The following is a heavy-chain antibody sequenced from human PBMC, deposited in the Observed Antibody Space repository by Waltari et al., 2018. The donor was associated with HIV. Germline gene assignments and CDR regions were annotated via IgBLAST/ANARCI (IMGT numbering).Heavy chain of an antibody. CDR1: GYTFTGYY. V-gene: IGHV1-2*02. CDR2: INPNSGGT. Sequence: QVQLVQSGAEVKKPGASAKVACKASGYTFTGYYMHWVRPAPGQGLEWMGWINPNSGGTNYAQKFQGRVTMTRDTSISTAYMELSRLRSDDTAVYYCARDGTYSSGWPGGWFDPWGQGTLVTVSS. J-gene: IGHJ5*02. D-gene: IGHD6-19*01. CDR3: ARDGTYSSGWPGGWFDP.